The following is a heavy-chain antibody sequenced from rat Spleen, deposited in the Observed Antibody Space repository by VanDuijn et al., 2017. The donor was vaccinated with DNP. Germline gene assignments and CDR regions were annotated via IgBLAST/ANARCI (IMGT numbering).Heavy chain of an antibody. D-gene: IGHD4-3*01. Sequence: EVQLVESGGGLVQPGNSLKLSCAASGFTFSDYAMAWVRQSPKKGLEWVASISTGGGNTYYRDSVKGRFTISRDNAKSTLYLQMDSLRSEDTATYYCASHNSGYFDYWGQGVMVTVSS. CDR3: ASHNSGYFDY. CDR1: GFTFSDYA. V-gene: IGHV5S23*01. J-gene: IGHJ2*01. CDR2: ISTGGGNT.